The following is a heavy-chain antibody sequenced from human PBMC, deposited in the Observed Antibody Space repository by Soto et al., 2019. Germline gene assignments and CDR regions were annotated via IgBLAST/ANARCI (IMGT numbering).Heavy chain of an antibody. CDR2: TYWDDDK. J-gene: IGHJ4*02. D-gene: IGHD6-13*01. CDR1: GFSVTTSGVG. V-gene: IGHV2-5*02. Sequence: QITLKESGTTLVKPTQTLTLTCTCSGFSVTTSGVGVGWIRQPPGKALEWLALTYWDDDKRYSPSLKSRLTITKDTSKNQVVLTMTNMDPVDTAKYYCARRIAAGAFDFWGQGTLVTVSS. CDR3: ARRIAAGAFDF.